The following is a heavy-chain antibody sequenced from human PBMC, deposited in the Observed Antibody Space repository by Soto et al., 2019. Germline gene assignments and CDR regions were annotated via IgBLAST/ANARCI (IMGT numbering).Heavy chain of an antibody. V-gene: IGHV4-31*03. Sequence: QVQLQESGPELVKPSQTLSLTCTVSGGSISSNGHYWTWIRQHPGKGLEWIAYIYYTGNTYYNPSLKSRRSISVDTSKNQFSLKLRSVTAADTAVYYCAREQWGFDSWGQGTLVTVSS. CDR1: GGSISSNGHY. CDR3: AREQWGFDS. D-gene: IGHD6-19*01. J-gene: IGHJ4*02. CDR2: IYYTGNT.